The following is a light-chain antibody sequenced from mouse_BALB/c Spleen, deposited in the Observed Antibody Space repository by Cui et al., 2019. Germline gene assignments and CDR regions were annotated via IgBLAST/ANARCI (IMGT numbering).Light chain of an antibody. CDR2: ATS. J-gene: IGKJ5*01. CDR1: SSVSY. CDR3: QQWSSNPPIT. V-gene: IGKV4-72*01. Sequence: QIVLSQSPAILPAFPGEKVTMTCRVSSSVSYIHWYQQKPGSSPKPWIYATSNLAAGVPARFSGSGSGTSYSLTISRVEAEDAATYYCQQWSSNPPITFGAGTKLELK.